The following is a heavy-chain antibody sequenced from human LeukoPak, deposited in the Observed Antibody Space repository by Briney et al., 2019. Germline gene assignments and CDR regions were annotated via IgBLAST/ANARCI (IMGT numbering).Heavy chain of an antibody. CDR2: TYYSSEWHH. V-gene: IGHV6-1*01. Sequence: SQTLSLTCAVSGDSFFWNSVAWNWIRQSPSRGLEWLGRTYYSSEWHHDYAVSVKSRINITADTFKSQFSLRLNTVTPEDTAVYCCARRLTQYDCFDPWGQGILVTVSS. CDR3: ARRLTQYDCFDP. J-gene: IGHJ5*02. D-gene: IGHD2-2*01. CDR1: GDSFFWNSVA.